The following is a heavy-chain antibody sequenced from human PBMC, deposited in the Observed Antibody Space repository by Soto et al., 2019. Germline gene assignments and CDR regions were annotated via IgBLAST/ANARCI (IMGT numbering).Heavy chain of an antibody. Sequence: SETLSLTCAVSGGSFTSNNWWTWVRQPPGQGLEWIGEIYRTGTTNYNPSLKSRVTISLDKSENQFSLKVTSLTAADTAVYYCASRDPGTSVDYWGQGTLVTVSS. J-gene: IGHJ4*02. CDR1: GGSFTSNNW. D-gene: IGHD1-7*01. V-gene: IGHV4-4*02. CDR3: ASRDPGTSVDY. CDR2: IYRTGTT.